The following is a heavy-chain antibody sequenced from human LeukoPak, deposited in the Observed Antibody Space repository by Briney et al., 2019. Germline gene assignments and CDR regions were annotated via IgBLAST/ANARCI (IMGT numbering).Heavy chain of an antibody. D-gene: IGHD4-17*01. V-gene: IGHV3-53*01. CDR3: ARRAGEYSHPYDY. CDR1: WFIVSSNS. J-gene: IGHJ4*02. CDR2: IYSGGNT. Sequence: GGSLRLSCTVSWFIVSSNSMSWVRQAPGKGLEWVSFIYSGGNTHYSDSVKGRFTISRDNSKNTLYLQMNSLRADDTAVYYCARRAGEYSHPYDYWGQGALVTVSS.